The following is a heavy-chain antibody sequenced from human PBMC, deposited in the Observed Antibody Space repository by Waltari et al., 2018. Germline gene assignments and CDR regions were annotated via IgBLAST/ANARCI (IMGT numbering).Heavy chain of an antibody. CDR1: GGSISSYY. V-gene: IGHV4-59*01. J-gene: IGHJ5*02. CDR3: ARTSPHYDFWSGSPRDWFDP. Sequence: QVQLQESGPGLVKPSETLSLTCTVSGGSISSYYWSWIRQPPGKGMEWIGYIYYSGSTNYNPSLKSRVTISVDTSKNQFSLKLSSVTAADTAVYYCARTSPHYDFWSGSPRDWFDPWGQGTLVTVSS. D-gene: IGHD3-3*01. CDR2: IYYSGST.